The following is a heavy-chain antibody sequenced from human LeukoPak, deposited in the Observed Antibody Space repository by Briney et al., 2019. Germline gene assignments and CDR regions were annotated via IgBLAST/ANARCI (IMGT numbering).Heavy chain of an antibody. CDR2: IYYSGSA. J-gene: IGHJ4*02. D-gene: IGHD1-14*01. CDR1: GVSITSNNYY. Sequence: SETLSLTCTVSGVSITSNNYYWGWIRQPPGKGLEWIGSIYYSGSAYYNPSLKSRVTISVDTSKNQFALKLRSVTAADTAVYYCARDRSSYFAYWGQGTLVTVSS. CDR3: ARDRSSYFAY. V-gene: IGHV4-39*01.